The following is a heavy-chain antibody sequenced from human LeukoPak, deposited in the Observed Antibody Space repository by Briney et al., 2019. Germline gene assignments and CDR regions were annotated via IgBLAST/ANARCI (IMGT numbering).Heavy chain of an antibody. D-gene: IGHD2-2*01. CDR3: ARPTRYPRRYCSSTSCPDQRYFDY. J-gene: IGHJ4*02. CDR1: GYSISSGYY. CDR2: IYHSGST. Sequence: PSETLSPTCTVSGYSISSGYYWGWIRQPPGKGLEWIGSIYHSGSTYYNPSLKSRVTISVDTSKNQFSLKLSSVTAADTAVYYCARPTRYPRRYCSSTSCPDQRYFDYWGQGTLVTVSS. V-gene: IGHV4-38-2*02.